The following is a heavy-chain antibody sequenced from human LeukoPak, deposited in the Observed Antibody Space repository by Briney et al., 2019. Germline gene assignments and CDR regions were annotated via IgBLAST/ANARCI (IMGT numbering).Heavy chain of an antibody. CDR2: INPNSGGT. CDR3: ARVGWFGELRLFDY. Sequence: GASVKVSCTASGYTFTGYYMHWVRQAPGQGLEWMGWINPNSGGTNYAQKFQGRVTMTRDTSISTAYMELSRLRSDDTAVYYCARVGWFGELRLFDYWGQGTLVTVSS. V-gene: IGHV1-2*02. J-gene: IGHJ4*02. D-gene: IGHD3-10*01. CDR1: GYTFTGYY.